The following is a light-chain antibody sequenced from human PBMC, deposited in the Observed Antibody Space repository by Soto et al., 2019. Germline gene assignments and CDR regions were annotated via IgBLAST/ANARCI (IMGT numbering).Light chain of an antibody. CDR3: SSYSATNTLV. Sequence: QSALTQPASVSGSPGQSITISCTGTSSDLGDYPYVSWYQQHPAKVPKLIIYEVTNRPSGVTGRFSGSKSQNSASLTISGLQADDEADYYCSSYSATNTLVFGSGTKLTVL. CDR2: EVT. CDR1: SSDLGDYPY. V-gene: IGLV2-14*01. J-gene: IGLJ1*01.